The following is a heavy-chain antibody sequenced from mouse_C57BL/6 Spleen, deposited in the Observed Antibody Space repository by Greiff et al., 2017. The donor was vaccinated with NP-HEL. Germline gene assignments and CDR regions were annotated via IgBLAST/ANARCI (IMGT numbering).Heavy chain of an antibody. Sequence: VQLQQPGTELVKPGASVKLSCKASGYTFTGYWMHWVKQRPGQGLEWIGNINPSNGGTNYNEKFKSKATLTVDKSSSTAYMQLSSLTSEDSAVYYCARGSYLGVNFFAYWGQGTLVTVSA. CDR2: INPSNGGT. J-gene: IGHJ3*01. V-gene: IGHV1-53*01. CDR1: GYTFTGYW. CDR3: ARGSYLGVNFFAY. D-gene: IGHD2-12*01.